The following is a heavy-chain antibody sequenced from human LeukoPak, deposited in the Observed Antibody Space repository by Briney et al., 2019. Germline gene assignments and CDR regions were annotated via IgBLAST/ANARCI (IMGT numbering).Heavy chain of an antibody. Sequence: GGSLRLSCAASGFTVSSNYMSWVRQAPGKGLEWVSVIYSGGSTYYADSVKGRFTISRDNSKNTLYLQMNSLRAEDTAVYYCAREPKRGSGDYFDYRGQGTLVTVSS. CDR1: GFTVSSNY. CDR3: AREPKRGSGDYFDY. D-gene: IGHD2-15*01. CDR2: IYSGGST. J-gene: IGHJ4*02. V-gene: IGHV3-53*01.